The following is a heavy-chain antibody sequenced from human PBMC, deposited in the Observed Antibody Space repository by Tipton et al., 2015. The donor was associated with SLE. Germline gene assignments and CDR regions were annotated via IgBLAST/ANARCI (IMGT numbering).Heavy chain of an antibody. V-gene: IGHV4-39*07. CDR2: INYSGTT. CDR1: GDSISNNNYY. D-gene: IGHD4-11*01. J-gene: IGHJ4*02. CDR3: ARGPMTTVTTGFDY. Sequence: TLSLTCTISGDSISNNNYYWGWIRQPPGEGLELIGNINYSGTTYYNPSLKTRVTISVDASKTQFSLRPTSVTAADTAIYYCARGPMTTVTTGFDYWGQGTLVTVSS.